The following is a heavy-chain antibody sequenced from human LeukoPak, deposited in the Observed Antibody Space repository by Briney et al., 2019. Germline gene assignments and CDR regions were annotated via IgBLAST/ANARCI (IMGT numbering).Heavy chain of an antibody. CDR2: IYHSGST. CDR1: GYSISSGYY. J-gene: IGHJ4*02. CDR3: ARDKPYYYGSGSSLNDY. Sequence: PPETLSLTCTVSGYSISSGYYWGWIRQPPGKGLEWIGSIYHSGSTYYNPSLKSRVTISVDTSKNQFSLKLSSVTAADTAVYYCARDKPYYYGSGSSLNDYWGQGTLVTVSS. D-gene: IGHD3-10*01. V-gene: IGHV4-38-2*02.